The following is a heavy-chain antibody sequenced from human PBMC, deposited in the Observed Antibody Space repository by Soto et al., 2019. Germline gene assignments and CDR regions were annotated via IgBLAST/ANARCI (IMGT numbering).Heavy chain of an antibody. D-gene: IGHD3-9*01. V-gene: IGHV5-51*01. CDR1: GYSFTSYW. CDR3: ATSYYDILTGYGGGITAFDI. Sequence: GDSLKISCKGSGYSFTSYWIGWVRQMPVKGLEWMGIIYPGDSDTRYSPSFQGQVTISADKSISTAYLQWSSLKASDTAMYYCATSYYDILTGYGGGITAFDIWATGTMVTVPS. J-gene: IGHJ3*02. CDR2: IYPGDSDT.